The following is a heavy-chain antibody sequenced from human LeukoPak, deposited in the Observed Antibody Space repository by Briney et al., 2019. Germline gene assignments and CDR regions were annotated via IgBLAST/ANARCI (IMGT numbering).Heavy chain of an antibody. V-gene: IGHV3-64D*06. Sequence: PGGSLRLSCSASGVTFSSYAMHWVRQAPAKGLEYVSAISSNGGSTYYADSVNGRFTISRDNSKNTLYLQMSSLRAEDTAVYYCVKEARLGYCSSTSCYFDYWGQGTLVTVSS. CDR1: GVTFSSYA. D-gene: IGHD2-2*01. CDR2: ISSNGGST. J-gene: IGHJ4*02. CDR3: VKEARLGYCSSTSCYFDY.